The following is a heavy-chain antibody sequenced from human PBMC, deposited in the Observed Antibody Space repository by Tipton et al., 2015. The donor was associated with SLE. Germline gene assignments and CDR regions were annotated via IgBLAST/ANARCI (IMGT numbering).Heavy chain of an antibody. V-gene: IGHV3-9*01. Sequence: SLRLSCAASGFTLDDYAMHWVRQAPGKGLEWVSGISWNSGSIGYADSVKGRFTISRDNAKNSLYLQMNSLRAEDTALYYCAKARSHGPANYWGQGTLVTVSS. CDR1: GFTLDDYA. D-gene: IGHD4-17*01. CDR3: AKARSHGPANY. CDR2: ISWNSGSI. J-gene: IGHJ4*02.